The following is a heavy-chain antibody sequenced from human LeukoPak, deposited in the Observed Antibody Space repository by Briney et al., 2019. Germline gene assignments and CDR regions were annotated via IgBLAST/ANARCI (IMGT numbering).Heavy chain of an antibody. CDR2: IHYSGST. CDR1: GGSISSGDYY. D-gene: IGHD6-19*01. J-gene: IGHJ4*02. Sequence: SQTLSLTCTVSGGSISSGDYYWSWIRQPPGTGLEWVGYIHYSGSTHYSPSLKSRVTISVDTSKNQFYLKLSSVTAADTAVYYCARNPWGSGSDYWGQGTLVTVSS. V-gene: IGHV4-30-4*01. CDR3: ARNPWGSGSDY.